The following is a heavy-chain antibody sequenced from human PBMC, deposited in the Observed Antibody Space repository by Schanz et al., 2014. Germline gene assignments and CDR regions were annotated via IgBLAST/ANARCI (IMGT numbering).Heavy chain of an antibody. D-gene: IGHD2-2*01. CDR2: ISSGGTTI. V-gene: IGHV3-48*02. CDR1: GFTFSNAW. Sequence: EVQLVESGGGLVQPGGSLRLSCGASGFTFSNAWMTWVRQAQGKGLEWIAYISSGGTTIYYADSVKGRFTISRDNAKSSLYLQMNSLRDEDTAVYYCAAHETLSTTACYPSWGQGTLVAVSS. J-gene: IGHJ4*02. CDR3: AAHETLSTTACYPS.